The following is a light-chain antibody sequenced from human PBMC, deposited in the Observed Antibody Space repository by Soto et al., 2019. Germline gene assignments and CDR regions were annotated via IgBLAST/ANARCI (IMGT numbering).Light chain of an antibody. J-gene: IGLJ2*01. CDR1: SSDVGGYNY. V-gene: IGLV2-8*01. CDR2: EVS. CDR3: SSFAGSNTV. Sequence: QSVLTQPPSASGSPGQSVTTSCTGTSSDVGGYNYVSWYQHHPGKGPKLMIYEVSKRTSGVPDRFSGSKSGNTASLTVSGLQAEDEADYYCSSFAGSNTVFGGGTKVTAL.